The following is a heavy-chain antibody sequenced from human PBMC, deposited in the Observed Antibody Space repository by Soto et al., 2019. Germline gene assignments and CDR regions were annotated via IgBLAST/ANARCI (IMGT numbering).Heavy chain of an antibody. CDR2: INPNSGGT. Sequence: ASVKVSCKASGYTFTGYYMHWVRQAPGQGLEWMGWINPNSGGTNYAQKFQGRVTMTRDTSISTACMELSRLRSDDTAVYYCARALGYYYDSSGYYAFYYGMDAWGQGTTVTV. D-gene: IGHD3-22*01. J-gene: IGHJ6*02. CDR3: ARALGYYYDSSGYYAFYYGMDA. V-gene: IGHV1-2*02. CDR1: GYTFTGYY.